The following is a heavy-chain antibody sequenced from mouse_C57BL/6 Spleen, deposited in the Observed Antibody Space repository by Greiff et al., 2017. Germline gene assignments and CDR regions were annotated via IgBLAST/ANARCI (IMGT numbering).Heavy chain of an antibody. CDR2: INPNNGGT. CDR1: GYTFTDYY. J-gene: IGHJ2*01. D-gene: IGHD1-1*01. V-gene: IGHV1-26*01. Sequence: EVQLQQSGPELVKPGASVKISCKASGYTFTDYYMNWVKQSHGKSLEWIGDINPNNGGTSYNQKFKGKATLTVEKSSSTAYMELRSLTSEDSAVYYWARPYYDSSEYFDYWGQGTTLTVSS. CDR3: ARPYYDSSEYFDY.